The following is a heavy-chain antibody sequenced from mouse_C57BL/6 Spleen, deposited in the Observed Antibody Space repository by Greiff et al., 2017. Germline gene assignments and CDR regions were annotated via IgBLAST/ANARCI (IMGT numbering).Heavy chain of an antibody. CDR2: ISYDGSN. CDR3: ARDASVYAMDY. J-gene: IGHJ4*01. Sequence: EVQLVESGPGLVKPSQSLSLTCSVTGYSITSGYYWNWIRQFPGNKLEWMGYISYDGSNNYNPSLKNRISIARDTSNNQFFLKLNSVTTEDTATYYCARDASVYAMDYWGQGTSVTVSS. V-gene: IGHV3-6*01. CDR1: GYSITSGYY.